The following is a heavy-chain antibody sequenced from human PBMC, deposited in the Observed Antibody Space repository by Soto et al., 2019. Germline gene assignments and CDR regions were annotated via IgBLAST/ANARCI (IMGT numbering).Heavy chain of an antibody. J-gene: IGHJ1*01. Sequence: KESGPTLVKPTQTLTLTCTFSGFSLSTSGVGVGWIRQPPGKALEWLALIYWNDDKRYSPSLKSRLTITKDTSKNQVVLTMTNMDPVDTATYYCAPSYYYDSSGHPEYFQHWGQGTLVTVSS. V-gene: IGHV2-5*01. CDR1: GFSLSTSGVG. D-gene: IGHD3-22*01. CDR2: IYWNDDK. CDR3: APSYYYDSSGHPEYFQH.